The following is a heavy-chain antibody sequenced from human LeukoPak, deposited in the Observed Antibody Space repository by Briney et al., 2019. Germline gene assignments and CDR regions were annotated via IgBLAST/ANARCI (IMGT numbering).Heavy chain of an antibody. D-gene: IGHD3-3*01. CDR2: IKQDGSEK. CDR1: GFTFSSYW. CDR3: ARDTLLGVAISPEYYMDV. V-gene: IGHV3-7*01. Sequence: GGSLRLSCAASGFTFSSYWMSWVRQAPGKGLEWVANIKQDGSEKYYVDSVKGRFTISRDNAKNSLYLQMNSLRAEDTAVYYCARDTLLGVAISPEYYMDVWGKGTTVTVYS. J-gene: IGHJ6*03.